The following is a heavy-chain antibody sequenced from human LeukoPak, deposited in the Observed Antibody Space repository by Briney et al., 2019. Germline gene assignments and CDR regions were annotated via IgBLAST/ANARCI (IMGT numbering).Heavy chain of an antibody. D-gene: IGHD2-2*01. V-gene: IGHV1-69*04. CDR3: ATDPGGIVPAAKGPRGDYCYGMDV. CDR2: IIPVLAVS. CDR1: GGSFSSYV. J-gene: IGHJ6*02. Sequence: SVKVSCKASGGSFSSYVITWVRQAPGRGLEWMGRIIPVLAVSNFAQKFQGRVTMTEDTSTDTAYMELNSLRSDDTAVYYCATDPGGIVPAAKGPRGDYCYGMDVWGQGTTVTVSS.